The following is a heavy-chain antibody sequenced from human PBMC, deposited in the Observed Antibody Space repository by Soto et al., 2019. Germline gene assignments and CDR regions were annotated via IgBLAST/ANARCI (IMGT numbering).Heavy chain of an antibody. Sequence: QVQLVQSGAEVKKPGASVKVSCKASGYTFTSYAIHWLRQAPGQRLEWMGMINTAKDNTRYSEKLQGRVTITRDTSARIVYMELSSLRSEDTAVYYCARGSSWSYFDYWGQGTLVTVSS. CDR2: INTAKDNT. CDR3: ARGSSWSYFDY. V-gene: IGHV1-3*04. CDR1: GYTFTSYA. J-gene: IGHJ4*02. D-gene: IGHD6-13*01.